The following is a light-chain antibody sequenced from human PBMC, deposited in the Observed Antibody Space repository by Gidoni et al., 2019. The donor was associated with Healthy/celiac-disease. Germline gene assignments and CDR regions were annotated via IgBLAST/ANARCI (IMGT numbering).Light chain of an antibody. CDR3: CSYAGSSTSVV. Sequence: QSALTQPASVSGSPGQSITISCTGTSRDGGSYNLVSWYQQHPGKAPKLMIYEVSKRPSGVSNRFSGSKSGNTASLTISGLQAEDESDYYCCSYAGSSTSVVFGGGTKLTVL. V-gene: IGLV2-23*02. CDR2: EVS. J-gene: IGLJ2*01. CDR1: SRDGGSYNL.